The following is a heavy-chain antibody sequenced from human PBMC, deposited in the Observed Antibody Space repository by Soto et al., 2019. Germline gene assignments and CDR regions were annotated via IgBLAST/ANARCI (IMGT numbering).Heavy chain of an antibody. CDR1: GGSISSGGYY. V-gene: IGHV4-31*03. CDR2: IYYSGST. J-gene: IGHJ5*02. Sequence: PSETLSLTCTVSGGSISSGGYYWSWIRQHPGKGLEWIGYIYYSGSTYYNPSLKSRVTISVDTSKNQFSLKLSSVTAADTAVYYCARVWAGTGFDPWGQGTLVTVSS. CDR3: ARVWAGTGFDP. D-gene: IGHD6-19*01.